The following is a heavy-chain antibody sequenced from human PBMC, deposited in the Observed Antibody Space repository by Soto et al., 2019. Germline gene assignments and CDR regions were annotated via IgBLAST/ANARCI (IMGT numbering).Heavy chain of an antibody. V-gene: IGHV4-61*01. CDR2: IYYSGST. J-gene: IGHJ4*02. D-gene: IGHD6-19*01. CDR1: GGSVSSGSYY. CDR3: GSYSSGWYDVSY. Sequence: QVQLQESGPGLVKPSETLSLTCTVSGGSVSSGSYYWSWIRQPPGKGLEWIGYIYYSGSTNYNPSLMSRVTISVDTSKNQFSLKLSSVTAADTAVYYCGSYSSGWYDVSYWGQGTLVTVSS.